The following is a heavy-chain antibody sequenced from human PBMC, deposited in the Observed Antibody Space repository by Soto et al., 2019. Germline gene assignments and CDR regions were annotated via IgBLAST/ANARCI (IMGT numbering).Heavy chain of an antibody. Sequence: PSETLSLTCAVYGGSFSGYYWSWIRQPPGEGLEWIGEINHSGSTNYNPSLKSRVTISVDTSKNQFSLKLSSVTAADTAVYYCARGRRFIVARETKFDYWGQGALVTVSS. CDR1: GGSFSGYY. CDR3: ARGRRFIVARETKFDY. CDR2: INHSGST. J-gene: IGHJ4*02. V-gene: IGHV4-34*01. D-gene: IGHD5-12*01.